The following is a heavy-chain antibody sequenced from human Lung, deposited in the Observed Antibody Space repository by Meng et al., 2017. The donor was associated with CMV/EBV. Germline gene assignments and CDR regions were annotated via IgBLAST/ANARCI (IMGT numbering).Heavy chain of an antibody. CDR3: SISETGNPLQDF. V-gene: IGHV3-73*01. Sequence: GESLKISCAASGFTFGGSAIHWVRQASGKGLEWVGRIRSKANSYATTYVASVKGRFTISRDDSRNTAYLLMNSLKTEDTAVYYCSISETGNPLQDFWGQGXLVTVSS. J-gene: IGHJ4*02. CDR2: IRSKANSYAT. D-gene: IGHD1-1*01. CDR1: GFTFGGSA.